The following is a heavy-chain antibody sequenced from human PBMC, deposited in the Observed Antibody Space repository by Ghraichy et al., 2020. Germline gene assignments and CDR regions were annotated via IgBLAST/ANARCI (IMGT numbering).Heavy chain of an antibody. J-gene: IGHJ5*02. CDR2: ISGPGGST. CDR3: ASHGVVGAPPKWFDP. V-gene: IGHV3-23*01. Sequence: GESLNISCAASGFTFSSYAISWVRQAPGNGLEWVSTISGPGGSTYSADSVKGRFSISRDNSKNTLSLQMNSLRVEDTAVYYCASHGVVGAPPKWFDPWGQGTLVTVST. D-gene: IGHD1-26*01. CDR1: GFTFSSYA.